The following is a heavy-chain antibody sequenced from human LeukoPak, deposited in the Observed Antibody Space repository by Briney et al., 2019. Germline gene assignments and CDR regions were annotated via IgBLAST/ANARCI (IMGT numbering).Heavy chain of an antibody. D-gene: IGHD6-13*01. Sequence: KPSETLSLTCTVSGDAITSDKYYWGWIRQPPGKGLEWIGNIHHSGSTYYSPSLKSRVTISVDTSKNQFSLKLSSVTAADTAVYYCARAASWYLGAFDTWGQGTMVTVSS. CDR2: IHHSGST. V-gene: IGHV4-39*07. CDR1: GDAITSDKYY. J-gene: IGHJ3*02. CDR3: ARAASWYLGAFDT.